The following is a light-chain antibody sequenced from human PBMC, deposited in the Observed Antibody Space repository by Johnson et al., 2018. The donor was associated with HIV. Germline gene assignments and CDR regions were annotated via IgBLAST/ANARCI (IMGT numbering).Light chain of an antibody. CDR3: GTWDSRLSALYV. CDR2: ENN. Sequence: SVLTQPPSVSAAPGQKVTISCSGSNSNIGNNYVSWYQQLPGTAPKLLIYENNKRPSGIPDRVSGSKSGTSATLGITGLQTGDEADYYCGTWDSRLSALYVCGTGTKVTVL. J-gene: IGLJ1*01. CDR1: NSNIGNNY. V-gene: IGLV1-51*02.